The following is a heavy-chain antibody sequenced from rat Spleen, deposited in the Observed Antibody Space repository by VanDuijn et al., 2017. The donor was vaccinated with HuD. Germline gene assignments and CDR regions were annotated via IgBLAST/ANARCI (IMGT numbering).Heavy chain of an antibody. V-gene: IGHV5-31*01. J-gene: IGHJ2*01. CDR1: GFTFTYYW. CDR2: ITNTGGST. D-gene: IGHD5-1*01. CDR3: TNNWELYY. Sequence: EVQLVESGGGLAQPGRSLKLSCITSGFTFTYYWMTWIRQAPGKGLEWVASITNTGGSTYYPDSVKGRFSISREYAKSTLYLQMNSLRSEDTATYYCTNNWELYYWGQGVMVTVSS.